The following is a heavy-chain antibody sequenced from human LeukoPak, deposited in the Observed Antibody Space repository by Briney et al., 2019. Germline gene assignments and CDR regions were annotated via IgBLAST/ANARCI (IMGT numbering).Heavy chain of an antibody. CDR2: IHYTGST. CDR3: ARGLYYYGSGSYYYYYYYMDV. D-gene: IGHD3-10*01. V-gene: IGHV4-59*01. J-gene: IGHJ6*03. CDR1: GGSISSYY. Sequence: SETLSLTCTVSGGSISSYYWSWIRQSPGKGLECIGYIHYTGSTNYNPSLKSRVTISVETSKNQFSLKLSSVTAADTAVYYCARGLYYYGSGSYYYYYYYMDVWGKGTTVTISS.